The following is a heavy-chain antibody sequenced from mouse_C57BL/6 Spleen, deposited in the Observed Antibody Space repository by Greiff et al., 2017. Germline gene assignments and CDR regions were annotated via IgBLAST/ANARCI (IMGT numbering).Heavy chain of an antibody. J-gene: IGHJ2*01. CDR3: ARIRVLLYYFDY. Sequence: QVHVKQPGTELVKPGASVKLSCKASGYTFTSYWMHWVKQRPGQGLEWIGNINPSNGGTNYNEKFKSKATLTVDKSSSTAYMQLSSLTSEDSAVYYCARIRVLLYYFDYWGQGTTLTVSS. CDR1: GYTFTSYW. V-gene: IGHV1-53*01. CDR2: INPSNGGT. D-gene: IGHD2-14*01.